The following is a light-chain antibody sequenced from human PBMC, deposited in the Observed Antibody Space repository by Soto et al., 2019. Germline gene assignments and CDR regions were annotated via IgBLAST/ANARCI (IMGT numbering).Light chain of an antibody. J-gene: IGKJ1*01. CDR1: QTISSY. CDR2: AAS. V-gene: IGKV1-39*01. Sequence: DIQMTQSPSSLSASVGDRVTITFRASQTISSYLNWYQQKPGKAPKLLIYAASSWQSGVPSSFIDAMRETDVTLSISGLQTEAFATYQLEQSYDNRTFGQGTKLDIK. CDR3: EQSYDNRT.